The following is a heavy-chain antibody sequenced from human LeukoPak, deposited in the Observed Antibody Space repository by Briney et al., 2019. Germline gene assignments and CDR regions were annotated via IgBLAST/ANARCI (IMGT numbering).Heavy chain of an antibody. Sequence: PGGSLRLSCTASGFAVNSNYMRWVRQVPGKGLEWVSIIYSGGSTYYADSVKGRFTISRDKSKNTVYLEMNSLRVEDTAVYYCATGDPGFAWGQGTLVTVSS. J-gene: IGHJ5*02. CDR2: IYSGGST. V-gene: IGHV3-66*01. D-gene: IGHD3-10*01. CDR3: ATGDPGFA. CDR1: GFAVNSNY.